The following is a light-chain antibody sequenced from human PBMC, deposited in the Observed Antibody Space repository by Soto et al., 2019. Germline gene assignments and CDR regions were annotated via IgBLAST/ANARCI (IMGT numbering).Light chain of an antibody. CDR3: QQYDNSPIT. CDR2: GAS. V-gene: IGKV3-15*01. CDR1: QSVNNK. Sequence: EIVMTQSPATLSVSPGERATLSCRASQSVNNKLVWYQQKPGQAPRLLIYGASTRATGIPARFSGSGSGTDFTLTISRLEPEDFAVYYCQQYDNSPITFGQGTRLEIK. J-gene: IGKJ5*01.